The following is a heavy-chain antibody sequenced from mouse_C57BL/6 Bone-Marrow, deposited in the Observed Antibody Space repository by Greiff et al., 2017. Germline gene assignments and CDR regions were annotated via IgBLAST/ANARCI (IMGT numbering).Heavy chain of an antibody. J-gene: IGHJ4*01. D-gene: IGHD5-1*01. CDR1: GFTFSSYA. Sequence: EVQLVESGGGLVKPGGSLKLSCAASGFTFSSYAMSWVRQTPEKRLEWVATISDGGSYTYYPDNVKGRFTISRDNAKNNLYLQMSHLKSEDTAMYYCARDEYPYAMDYWGQGTSVTVSS. CDR3: ARDEYPYAMDY. V-gene: IGHV5-4*01. CDR2: ISDGGSYT.